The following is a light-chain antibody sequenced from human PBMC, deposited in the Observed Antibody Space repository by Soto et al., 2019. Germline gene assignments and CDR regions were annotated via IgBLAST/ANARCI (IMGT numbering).Light chain of an antibody. CDR3: QQYGSSPPWT. Sequence: EIVLTQSPGTLSLSPGERATLSCRASQSVSSSYLAWYQQKPGQAPRLLIYGASSRATGIPDRFSGSGSGTDFTLTISRLEPDDFPVYYCQQYGSSPPWTFGQGTKVEIK. CDR1: QSVSSSY. J-gene: IGKJ1*01. V-gene: IGKV3-20*01. CDR2: GAS.